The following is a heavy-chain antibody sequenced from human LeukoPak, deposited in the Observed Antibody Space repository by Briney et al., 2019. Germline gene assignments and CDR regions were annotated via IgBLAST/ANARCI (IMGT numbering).Heavy chain of an antibody. Sequence: ASVKVSCKASGYTFTSYGISWVRQATGQGLEWMAWVNPNSGNTNYAQKFQGRVTVTRNTFISTAYMGLGSLGFEDTAVYYCARGTSYYASGSYPDFDYWGQGTLVTVSS. CDR1: GYTFTSYG. V-gene: IGHV1-8*03. CDR2: VNPNSGNT. J-gene: IGHJ4*02. CDR3: ARGTSYYASGSYPDFDY. D-gene: IGHD3-10*01.